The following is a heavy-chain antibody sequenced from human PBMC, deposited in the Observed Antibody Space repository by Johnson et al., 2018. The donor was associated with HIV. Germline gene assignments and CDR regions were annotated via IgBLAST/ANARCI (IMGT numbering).Heavy chain of an antibody. CDR3: AKDRIRSTAPDTFDV. J-gene: IGHJ3*01. CDR2: ISGSGDSA. V-gene: IGHV3-23*04. Sequence: VQLVESGGGLVQPGGSLRLSCAASGFTVSSNYMSWVRQAPGKGLEWVSAISGSGDSAYYADSVKGRFTISRDNSKNTLYLQMDSLIAVDTAVFYCAKDRIRSTAPDTFDVWGQGTMVTVSS. D-gene: IGHD5-18*01. CDR1: GFTVSSNY.